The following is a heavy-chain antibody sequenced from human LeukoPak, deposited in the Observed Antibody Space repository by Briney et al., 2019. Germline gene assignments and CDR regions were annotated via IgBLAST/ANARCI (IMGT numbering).Heavy chain of an antibody. CDR1: GFTFSSYG. CDR2: IRYDGSNK. CDR3: AKARIVRAFIDY. V-gene: IGHV3-30*02. D-gene: IGHD1-26*01. J-gene: IGHJ4*02. Sequence: GGSLRLSCAASGFTFSSYGMHWVRQAPDKGLEWVAFIRYDGSNKYYADSVKGRFTISRDNSKNTLYLQMNRMRAESTAVYFCAKARIVRAFIDYWGQGTLVTVSS.